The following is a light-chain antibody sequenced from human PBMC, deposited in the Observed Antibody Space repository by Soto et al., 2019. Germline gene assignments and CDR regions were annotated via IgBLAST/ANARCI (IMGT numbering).Light chain of an antibody. V-gene: IGLV2-14*03. J-gene: IGLJ3*02. CDR2: GVT. CDR3: ASYTGSSTHL. CDR1: SGDVGFYDF. Sequence: QSALTQPASMSGSPGQSITMSCTGTSGDVGFYDFVSWYQQHPGKVPRLIIYGVTKRPSGVSHRFSGSQSGNTASLTISGLQVEDEAAYSCASYTGSSTHLFGGGTKLTVL.